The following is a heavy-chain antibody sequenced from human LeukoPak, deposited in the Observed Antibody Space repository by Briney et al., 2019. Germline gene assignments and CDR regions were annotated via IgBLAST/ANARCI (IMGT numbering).Heavy chain of an antibody. J-gene: IGHJ4*02. D-gene: IGHD1-26*01. Sequence: PSETLSLTCAVYGGSFSGYYWSWIRQPPGKGLEWIGEINHSGSTNYNPSLKSRVIISVDTSKNQFSLRLSSVTAADTAVYYCARPGGMTRNFDYWGQGTLVTVSS. CDR2: INHSGST. V-gene: IGHV4-34*01. CDR1: GGSFSGYY. CDR3: ARPGGMTRNFDY.